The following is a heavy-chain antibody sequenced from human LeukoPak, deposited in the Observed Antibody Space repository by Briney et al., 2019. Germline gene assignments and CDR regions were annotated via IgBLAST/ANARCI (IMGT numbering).Heavy chain of an antibody. CDR1: GGSISSYY. V-gene: IGHV4-59*01. Sequence: SETLSLTCTVSGGSISSYYWSWIRQPPGKGLEWIGYIYYSGSTNYNPSLKSRVTISVDTSKNQFSLKLSSVTAADTAVYYCARTGYYDFWSGYSPSYYFDYWGQGTLVTVSS. J-gene: IGHJ4*02. CDR2: IYYSGST. D-gene: IGHD3-3*01. CDR3: ARTGYYDFWSGYSPSYYFDY.